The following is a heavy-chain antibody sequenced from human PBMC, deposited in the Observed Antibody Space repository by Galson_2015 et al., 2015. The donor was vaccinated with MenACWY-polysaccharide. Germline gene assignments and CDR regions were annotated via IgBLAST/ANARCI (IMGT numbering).Heavy chain of an antibody. CDR3: ITALYSYSRYWYGLGH. D-gene: IGHD6-13*01. V-gene: IGHV3-15*01. CDR2: ITSASDGGKT. Sequence: SLILSCAASGFTFSNVWMSWVRQAPGKGLEWVGRITSASDGGKTDYAAPVRGRFTVSRDDSKDTVFLQMNSLKTEDTAVYYCITALYSYSRYWYGLGHWGQGTLVTVSS. J-gene: IGHJ4*02. CDR1: GFTFSNVW.